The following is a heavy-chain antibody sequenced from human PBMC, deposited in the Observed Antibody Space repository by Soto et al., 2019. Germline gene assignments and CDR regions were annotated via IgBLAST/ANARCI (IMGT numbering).Heavy chain of an antibody. Sequence: GGSLRLSCAASGFTFSSYAMSWVRQAPGKGLEWVSAISGSGGSTYYADSVKGRFTISRDNSKNTLYLQMNSLRAEDTAVYYCAKSRFSGTLEWPTVTTIHHPSNWFDPWGQGTLVTVSS. CDR3: AKSRFSGTLEWPTVTTIHHPSNWFDP. CDR2: ISGSGGST. V-gene: IGHV3-23*01. CDR1: GFTFSSYA. J-gene: IGHJ5*02. D-gene: IGHD4-17*01.